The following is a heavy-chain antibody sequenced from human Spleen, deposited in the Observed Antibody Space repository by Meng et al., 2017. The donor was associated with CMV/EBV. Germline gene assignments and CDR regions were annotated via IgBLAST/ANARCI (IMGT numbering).Heavy chain of an antibody. CDR2: ISYDGSNK. D-gene: IGHD1-14*01. J-gene: IGHJ5*01. Sequence: GESLKISCAASGFTFSSYAMHWVRQAPGKGLEWVAVISYDGSNKYYADSVKGRFTISRDNAKNSLHLQMNSLRDEDTAVYYCARSLVGFSPERPFDCWGHGTLVTVSS. CDR3: ARSLVGFSPERPFDC. V-gene: IGHV3-30-3*01. CDR1: GFTFSSYA.